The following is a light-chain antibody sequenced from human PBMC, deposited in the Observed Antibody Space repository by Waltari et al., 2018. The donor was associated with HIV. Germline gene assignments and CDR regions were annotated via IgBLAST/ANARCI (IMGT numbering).Light chain of an antibody. J-gene: IGKJ4*01. CDR2: AAS. V-gene: IGKV1-9*01. CDR3: QQLNSYPLT. Sequence: DIEWTKSPSFLSASVGDRVTNTCRASQDISSYLAWYQQKPGKAPKLLIYAASTLQSGVPSRFSGSGSGTEFTLTISSLQPEDFATYYCQQLNSYPLTFGGGTKVEIK. CDR1: QDISSY.